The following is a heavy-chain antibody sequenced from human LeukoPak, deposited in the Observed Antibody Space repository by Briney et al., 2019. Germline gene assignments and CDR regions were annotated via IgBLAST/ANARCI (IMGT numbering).Heavy chain of an antibody. V-gene: IGHV3-21*01. J-gene: IGHJ4*02. CDR2: ISSSSSYI. CDR1: GFTFSSYS. Sequence: GGSLRLSCAASGFTFSSYSMNWVRQAPGKGLEWVSSISSSSSYIYYADSVKGRFTISRDNAKNSLYLQMNSLRAEDAAVYYCARGLKLRLTPDYWGQGTLVTVSS. CDR3: ARGLKLRLTPDY. D-gene: IGHD3-3*01.